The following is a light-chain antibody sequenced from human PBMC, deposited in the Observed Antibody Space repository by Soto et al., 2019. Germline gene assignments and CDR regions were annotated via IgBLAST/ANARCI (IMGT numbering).Light chain of an antibody. CDR2: DVS. V-gene: IGKV1-5*01. CDR3: QQLRRYPST. CDR1: QSITTW. Sequence: DIQMTQSPSTLSASVGDSVTITCRASQSITTWLAWYQQRPGKAPKLLIYDVSSLQSGVPSRFSGSGSGTDFALTITSLQAEDFATYYCQQLRRYPSTFGGGTKVDIK. J-gene: IGKJ4*01.